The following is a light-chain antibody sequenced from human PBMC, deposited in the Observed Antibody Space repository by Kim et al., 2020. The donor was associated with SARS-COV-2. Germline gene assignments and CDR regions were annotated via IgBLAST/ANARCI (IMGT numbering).Light chain of an antibody. CDR3: QQYTYWPL. Sequence: ELVMTQSPATLSVSPGERVTLSCRASQSVDINVAWYQQRPGQAPRLLIYAASTRAIGIPDRFSGSGSATEFTLTISSLQSEDFGIYFCQQYTYWPLFGGGTKVDIK. V-gene: IGKV3-15*01. J-gene: IGKJ4*02. CDR2: AAS. CDR1: QSVDIN.